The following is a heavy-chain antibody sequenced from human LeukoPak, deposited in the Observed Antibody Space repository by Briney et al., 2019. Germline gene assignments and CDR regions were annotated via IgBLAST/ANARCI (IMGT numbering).Heavy chain of an antibody. CDR1: GGSISSSSYF. CDR2: IYSSGNT. V-gene: IGHV4-39*07. J-gene: IGHJ5*02. D-gene: IGHD3-10*01. CDR3: ARAEWFGELLPYNWFDP. Sequence: PSETLSLTCTVSGGSISSSSYFWGWIRQTPGKGLEWVGTIYSSGNTYDNPSLKSRVTISVDTSKNQFSLKLSSVTAADTAVYYCARAEWFGELLPYNWFDPWGQGTLVTVSS.